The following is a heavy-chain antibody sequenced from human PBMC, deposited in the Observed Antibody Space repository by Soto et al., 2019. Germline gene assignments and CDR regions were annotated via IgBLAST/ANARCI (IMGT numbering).Heavy chain of an antibody. CDR2: IKSKTDGGTT. V-gene: IGHV3-15*07. D-gene: IGHD3-22*01. CDR1: GFTFSNAW. Sequence: GGSLRLSCAASGFTFSNAWMNWVRQAPGKGLEWVGRIKSKTDGGTTDYAAPVKGRFTISRDDSKNTLYLQMNSLKTEDTAVYYCTTEYYYDSSGYTFDYWGQGTLVTVSS. J-gene: IGHJ4*02. CDR3: TTEYYYDSSGYTFDY.